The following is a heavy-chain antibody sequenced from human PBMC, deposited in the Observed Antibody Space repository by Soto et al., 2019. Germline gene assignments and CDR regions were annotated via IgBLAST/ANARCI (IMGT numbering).Heavy chain of an antibody. V-gene: IGHV3-23*01. Sequence: EVQLLESGGGLVQPGGSLRLSCAASGFTFSSYAMSWVRQAPGKGLEWVSAISGSGGSTYYADSVKGRFTISKDNSKNTLYVQMNSLRAEDTPVYYFSWAGAFDSWGQGTMVTVSS. CDR2: ISGSGGST. CDR1: GFTFSSYA. D-gene: IGHD3-10*01. CDR3: SWAGAFDS. J-gene: IGHJ3*02.